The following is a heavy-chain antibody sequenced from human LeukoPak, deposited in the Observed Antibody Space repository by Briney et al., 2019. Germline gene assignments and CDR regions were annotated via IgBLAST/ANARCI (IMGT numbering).Heavy chain of an antibody. CDR3: ARDLVGEGYSMYDI. Sequence: SETLSLTCAVSGGSVSSGRDYWTWLRQPPGRGLEWIGCIYCAGTTIYNPSLKSRVTISVDTSKNQFSLKLSSVTAADTAVYYCARDLVGEGYSMYDIWGQGTMVTVSS. CDR1: GGSVSSGRDY. D-gene: IGHD5-24*01. CDR2: IYCAGTT. J-gene: IGHJ3*02. V-gene: IGHV4-61*01.